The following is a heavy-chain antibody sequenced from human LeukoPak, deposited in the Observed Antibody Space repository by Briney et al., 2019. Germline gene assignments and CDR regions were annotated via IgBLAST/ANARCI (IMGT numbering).Heavy chain of an antibody. V-gene: IGHV3-23*01. D-gene: IGHD2-2*01. CDR2: ISGSGGST. CDR1: GFTFSSYA. J-gene: IGHJ5*02. Sequence: GGSLRLSCAASGFTFSSYAMSWVGQAPGKGLEWVSAISGSGGSTYYADSVKGRFTISRDNSKNTLYLQMNSLRAEDTAVYYCAKDKLSPGYQLLGNWFDPWGQGTLVTVSS. CDR3: AKDKLSPGYQLLGNWFDP.